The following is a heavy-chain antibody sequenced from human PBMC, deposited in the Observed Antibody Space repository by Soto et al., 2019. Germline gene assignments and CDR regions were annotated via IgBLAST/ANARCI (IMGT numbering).Heavy chain of an antibody. CDR2: IRSKANSYAT. CDR3: TTVTTRIWYFDL. Sequence: EVQLVESGGGLVQPGGSLKLSCAASGFTFSGSAMHWVRQASGKGLEWVGRIRSKANSYATAYAASVKGRFTISRDDSKNTAYLQMNSLKTEDTAVYYCTTVTTRIWYFDLWGRGTLVTVSS. J-gene: IGHJ2*01. CDR1: GFTFSGSA. D-gene: IGHD4-17*01. V-gene: IGHV3-73*01.